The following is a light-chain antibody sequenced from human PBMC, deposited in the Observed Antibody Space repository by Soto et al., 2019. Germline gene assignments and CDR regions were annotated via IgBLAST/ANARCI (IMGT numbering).Light chain of an antibody. CDR3: CSYAGSPYV. J-gene: IGLJ1*01. Sequence: QSVLTQPRSVSGSPGQSVTISCTGTSSDVGRYNYVSWYQHHPGKAPKLMIYDVSTRPSGVPDRFSGSKSGTTASLTISGLQAEEEADYYCCSYAGSPYVFGNGTKVXXL. CDR1: SSDVGRYNY. V-gene: IGLV2-11*01. CDR2: DVS.